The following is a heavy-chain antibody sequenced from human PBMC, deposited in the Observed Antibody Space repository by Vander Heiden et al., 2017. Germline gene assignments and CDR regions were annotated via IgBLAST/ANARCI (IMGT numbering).Heavy chain of an antibody. CDR3: ARRVAASSTGGNFDS. CDR1: GFTFSSYW. D-gene: IGHD2-8*02. V-gene: IGHV3-7*01. J-gene: IGHJ4*02. Sequence: DVQLVESGGGLVQPGGSLRPSCAASGFTFSSYWMSWVRQAPGKGLEWVANIKQDGSEKYYVDSVKGRFTISRDNAKNSLYLQMNSLRVEDTAVYYCARRVAASSTGGNFDSWGQGTLLTVSS. CDR2: IKQDGSEK.